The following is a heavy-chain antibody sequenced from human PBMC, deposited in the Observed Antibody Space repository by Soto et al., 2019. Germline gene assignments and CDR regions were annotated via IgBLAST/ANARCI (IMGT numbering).Heavy chain of an antibody. J-gene: IGHJ3*02. CDR3: AKQLNYDFWSGYPDDFDI. CDR1: GFTFSSHA. V-gene: IGHV3-23*01. CDR2: ISGRGGST. Sequence: EVQLLESGGGLVQPGGSLRLSCAASGFTFSSHAMSWVRQAPGKGLEWVSGISGRGGSTYSADSVKGRFTITRDNSKNTLYLQMNSLRAEDTALYCCAKQLNYDFWSGYPDDFDIWGQGTMVIVSS. D-gene: IGHD3-3*01.